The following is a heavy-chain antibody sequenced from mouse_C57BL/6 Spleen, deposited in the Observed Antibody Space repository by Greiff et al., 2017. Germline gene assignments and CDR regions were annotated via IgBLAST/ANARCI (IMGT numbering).Heavy chain of an antibody. D-gene: IGHD2-10*02. CDR1: GYTFTSYW. J-gene: IGHJ1*03. CDR2: IHPSDSDT. CDR3: ANQRVVWPHLYFDV. V-gene: IGHV1-74*01. Sequence: QVQLQQPGAELVKPGASVKVSCKASGYTFTSYWMHWVKQRPGQGLEWIGRIHPSDSDTNYNQKFKGKATLTVDKSSSTAYMQLSSLTSEDSAVYYCANQRVVWPHLYFDVWGTGTTVTVSS.